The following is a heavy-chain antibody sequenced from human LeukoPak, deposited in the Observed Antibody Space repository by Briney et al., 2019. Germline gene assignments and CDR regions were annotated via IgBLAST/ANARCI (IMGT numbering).Heavy chain of an antibody. Sequence: ASVKVSCKASGYTFTSYYMHWVRQAPGQGLEWMGLINPSGGSTNYAQKFQGRVTMTRDMSTSTVYMELSSLRSEDTAVYYCARDHTGYSPGPYFDYWGQGTLVTVSS. V-gene: IGHV1-46*01. CDR1: GYTFTSYY. CDR2: INPSGGST. D-gene: IGHD5-18*01. J-gene: IGHJ4*02. CDR3: ARDHTGYSPGPYFDY.